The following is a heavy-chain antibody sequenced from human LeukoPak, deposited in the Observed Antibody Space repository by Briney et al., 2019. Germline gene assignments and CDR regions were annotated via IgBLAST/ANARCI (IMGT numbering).Heavy chain of an antibody. J-gene: IGHJ4*02. D-gene: IGHD1-26*01. Sequence: SETLSLTCTVSGGSISSYYWSWIRQPPGKGLEWIGYIYSSGSTNYNPSLKSRLTISVDASKNQFSLKLTSVTAADTAVYYCASNPEWEWEGFDYWGQGTLVTVSS. CDR2: IYSSGST. CDR1: GGSISSYY. V-gene: IGHV4-59*12. CDR3: ASNPEWEWEGFDY.